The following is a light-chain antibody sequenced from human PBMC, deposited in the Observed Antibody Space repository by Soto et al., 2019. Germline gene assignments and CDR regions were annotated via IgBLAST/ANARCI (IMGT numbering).Light chain of an antibody. J-gene: IGKJ5*01. CDR3: QQYGSSSIT. V-gene: IGKV3-20*01. CDR2: GAS. Sequence: EIGLTQSPGTLSLSPGERATLSCRASQIVSSNYLAWYQQKPGQAPRLLIYGASSRATGIPDRFSGSGSGTDFTLTISRLEPEDFAVYYCQQYGSSSITFGQGTRLEIK. CDR1: QIVSSNY.